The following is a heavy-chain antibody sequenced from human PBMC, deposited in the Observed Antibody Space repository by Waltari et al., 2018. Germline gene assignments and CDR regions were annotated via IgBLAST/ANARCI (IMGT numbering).Heavy chain of an antibody. CDR3: ARQGGAAGTVLYYYYGMDV. J-gene: IGHJ6*02. CDR1: GGSLSRSSYN. Sequence: QLQLQESGPGLVKPSETLSLTCTVSGGSLSRSSYNWGLLRQPPGQGLGWIGGIYFCGSTYYNPSLKSRVTISVDTSKNQFSLKLSSVTAADTAVYYCARQGGAAGTVLYYYYGMDVWGQGTTVTVSS. V-gene: IGHV4-39*01. CDR2: IYFCGST. D-gene: IGHD6-13*01.